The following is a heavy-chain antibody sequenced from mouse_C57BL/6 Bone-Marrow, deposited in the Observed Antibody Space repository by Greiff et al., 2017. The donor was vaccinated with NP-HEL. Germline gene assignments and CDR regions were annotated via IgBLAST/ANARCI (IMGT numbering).Heavy chain of an antibody. V-gene: IGHV5-4*01. Sequence: EVKVVESGGGLVKPGGSLKLSCAASGFTFSSYAMSWVRQTPEKRLEWVATISDGGSYTYYPDNVKGRFTISRDNAKNNLYLQMSHLKSEDTAMYYCARDEGYYRYFDVWGTGTTVTVSS. CDR3: ARDEGYYRYFDV. CDR1: GFTFSSYA. CDR2: ISDGGSYT. J-gene: IGHJ1*03. D-gene: IGHD2-3*01.